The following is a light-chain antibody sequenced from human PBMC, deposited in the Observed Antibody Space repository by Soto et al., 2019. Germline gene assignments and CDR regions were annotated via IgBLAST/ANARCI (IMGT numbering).Light chain of an antibody. J-gene: IGKJ1*01. V-gene: IGKV2-28*01. CDR3: MQALQTPPT. Sequence: DIVMIQSPLSLPVAPGEPASISCRTGQSLLHSNGSNYLDLYLLRPGQSPQLLIYLGSNRAFGVPDRFSGSGSGTDFTLKISRVEAEDVEVYYYMQALQTPPTFGQGTKVEIK. CDR2: LGS. CDR1: QSLLHSNGSNY.